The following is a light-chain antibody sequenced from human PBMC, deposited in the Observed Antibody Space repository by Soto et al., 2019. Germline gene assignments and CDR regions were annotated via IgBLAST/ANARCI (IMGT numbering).Light chain of an antibody. Sequence: EMVLTQSPATLSLSPGESATLSCRTSQSVNSHLAWFQQKPGQAPRLLMYGASTRATGMPDRFSGSGSGTEFTLIISSLQSEDFAVYYCQQYNIWPLTFGGGTKVEIK. CDR3: QQYNIWPLT. CDR2: GAS. CDR1: QSVNSH. V-gene: IGKV3D-15*01. J-gene: IGKJ4*02.